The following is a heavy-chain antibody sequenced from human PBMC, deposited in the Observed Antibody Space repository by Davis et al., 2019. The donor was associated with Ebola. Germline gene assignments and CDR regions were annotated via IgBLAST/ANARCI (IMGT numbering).Heavy chain of an antibody. D-gene: IGHD5-12*01. Sequence: GGSLRLSCAASGFTFSSYSMNWVRQAPGKGLEWVSSISSSSSYIYYADSVKGRFTISRDNAKNSLYLQMNSLKAEDTAVYYCARREVGSLDYWGQGTLVTVSS. J-gene: IGHJ4*02. CDR2: ISSSSSYI. V-gene: IGHV3-21*01. CDR3: ARREVGSLDY. CDR1: GFTFSSYS.